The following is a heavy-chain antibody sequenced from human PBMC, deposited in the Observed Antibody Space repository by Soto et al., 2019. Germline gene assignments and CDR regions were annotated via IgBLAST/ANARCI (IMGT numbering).Heavy chain of an antibody. CDR3: ARSAGKGGLAAPIDY. Sequence: VQLVESGGGVVQPGRSLRLSCASSGFTFSSYGMHWVRQAPGKGLEWVAVIWYDGSNKYYADSVKGRFTISRDNSKNTLFLQMDSLRAEDTAVYHCARSAGKGGLAAPIDYWGQGTLVTVSS. V-gene: IGHV3-33*01. CDR2: IWYDGSNK. D-gene: IGHD6-13*01. J-gene: IGHJ4*02. CDR1: GFTFSSYG.